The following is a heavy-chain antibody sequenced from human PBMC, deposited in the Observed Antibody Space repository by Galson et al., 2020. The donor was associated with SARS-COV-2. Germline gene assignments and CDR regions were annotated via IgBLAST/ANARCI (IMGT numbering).Heavy chain of an antibody. CDR2: ISSSGTNV. V-gene: IGHV3-48*03. CDR3: ASPYLAAASFFGAFDI. CDR1: GFIFSDYE. J-gene: IGHJ3*02. D-gene: IGHD6-13*01. Sequence: GSLRLSCAGSGFIFSDYEMNWVRQGPGKGLEWVSYISSSGTNVYYADSVKGRFTISRDNAKNSLYLQMTSLRAEDTAVYYCASPYLAAASFFGAFDIWGPGTMVTVSS.